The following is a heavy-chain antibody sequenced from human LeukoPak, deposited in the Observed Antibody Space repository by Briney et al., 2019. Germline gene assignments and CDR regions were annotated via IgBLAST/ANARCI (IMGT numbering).Heavy chain of an antibody. CDR2: ISGSGGST. J-gene: IGHJ4*02. Sequence: GGSLRLSCAAPGFTFSSYAMSWVRQAPGKGLEWVSAISGSGGSTYYAGSVKGRFTISRDNSKNTLYLQMNSLRAEDTAVYYCAKDNGDLYFALDYWGQGTLVTVSS. CDR3: AKDNGDLYFALDY. D-gene: IGHD4-17*01. CDR1: GFTFSSYA. V-gene: IGHV3-23*01.